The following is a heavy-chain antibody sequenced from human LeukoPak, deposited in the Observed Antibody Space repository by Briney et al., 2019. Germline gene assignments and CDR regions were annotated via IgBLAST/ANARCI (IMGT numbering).Heavy chain of an antibody. Sequence: SSETLSLTCTVSGGSISSYYWSWIRQPPGKGLEWIGHISYSGDTNYNPSLKSRVTLSVDTSKNQFSLRLRSVTAADTAVYYCARQKSQFLLPSADWYFDLWGRGTLVTVSS. CDR3: ARQKSQFLLPSADWYFDL. CDR1: GGSISSYY. J-gene: IGHJ2*01. CDR2: ISYSGDT. V-gene: IGHV4-59*08. D-gene: IGHD5-24*01.